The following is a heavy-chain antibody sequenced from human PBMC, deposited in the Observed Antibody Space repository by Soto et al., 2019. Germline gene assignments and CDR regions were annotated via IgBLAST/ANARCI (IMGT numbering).Heavy chain of an antibody. V-gene: IGHV1-69*13. CDR3: AREGNRNFDY. CDR2: IIPIFGTA. D-gene: IGHD1-1*01. Sequence: SVKVSCKASGGTFSSYAISWVRQVPGQGLEWVGGIIPIFGTANYAQKFQGRVTITADESTSTAYMELSSLRSEDTAVYYCAREGNRNFDYWGQGTLVTVSS. CDR1: GGTFSSYA. J-gene: IGHJ4*02.